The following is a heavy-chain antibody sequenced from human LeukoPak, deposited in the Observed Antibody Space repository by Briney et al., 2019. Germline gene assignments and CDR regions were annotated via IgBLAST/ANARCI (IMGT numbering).Heavy chain of an antibody. J-gene: IGHJ4*02. CDR2: IKDKTDGGPT. CDR1: GFTFSNAW. CDR3: ARDRNYYDSSGLY. V-gene: IGHV3-15*01. Sequence: GGSLRLSCAASGFTFSNAWMSWVRQAPGKGLEWVGRIKDKTDGGPTDYAAPVKGRFTISRDNAKNSLYLQMNSMGAEDTSVYYCARDRNYYDSSGLYWGQGTLVTVSS. D-gene: IGHD3-22*01.